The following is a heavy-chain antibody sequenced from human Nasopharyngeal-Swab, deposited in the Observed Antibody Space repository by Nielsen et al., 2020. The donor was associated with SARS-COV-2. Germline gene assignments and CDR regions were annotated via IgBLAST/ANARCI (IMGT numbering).Heavy chain of an antibody. CDR1: GFNFTNFW. V-gene: IGHV5-51*01. Sequence: GESLKISCKASGFNFTNFWIAWVRRVPGKGLEWVGSVYPGYGSTKYSPSVVGQVTVSADKSVTTAYLQWSPLKASDTAIYYCARSRYCDRTQCYDSHNFFGPWGQGTVVTVSS. CDR2: VYPGYGST. D-gene: IGHD3-9*01. J-gene: IGHJ5*02. CDR3: ARSRYCDRTQCYDSHNFFGP.